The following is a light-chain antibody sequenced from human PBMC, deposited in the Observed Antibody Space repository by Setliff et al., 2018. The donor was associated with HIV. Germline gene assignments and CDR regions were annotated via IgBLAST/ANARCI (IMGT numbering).Light chain of an antibody. J-gene: IGLJ1*01. CDR3: QVWDSSTFYV. V-gene: IGLV3-21*03. Sequence: ELTQPPSVSVAPGKTARITCGGDNIGSKSVHWYQQRPGQAPVLVVHDDSDRPSGIPERFSGSNSGNTATLTISRVEAGDEAEYYCQVWDSSTFYVFGTGTKVTVL. CDR1: NIGSKS. CDR2: DDS.